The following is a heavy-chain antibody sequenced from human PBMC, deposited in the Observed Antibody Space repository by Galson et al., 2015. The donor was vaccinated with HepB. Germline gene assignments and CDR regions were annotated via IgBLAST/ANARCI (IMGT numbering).Heavy chain of an antibody. CDR3: ARDRQQWLVVGFDI. CDR2: IKQDGSEK. J-gene: IGHJ3*02. Sequence: SLRLSCAASGFTFSSYWMSWVRRAPGKGLEWVANIKQDGSEKYFVDSVKGRFTISRDNAKNSLYLQMNSLRAEDTSVYYCARDRQQWLVVGFDIWGQGTMVTVSS. V-gene: IGHV3-7*03. D-gene: IGHD6-19*01. CDR1: GFTFSSYW.